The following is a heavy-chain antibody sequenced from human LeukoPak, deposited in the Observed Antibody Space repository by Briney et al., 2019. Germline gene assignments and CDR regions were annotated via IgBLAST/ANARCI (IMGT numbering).Heavy chain of an antibody. CDR3: AKDQRPRYSSRWYSDF. J-gene: IGHJ4*02. D-gene: IGHD6-19*01. Sequence: PGRSLRLSCAASEFTFSTYGMHWVRQAPGKGLEWVALISYDGSNIYYADSVKGRFTISRDNSKNTLYLQMNSLRPDDTAVYYCAKDQRPRYSSRWYSDFWGQGTLVTVSS. CDR1: EFTFSTYG. CDR2: ISYDGSNI. V-gene: IGHV3-30*18.